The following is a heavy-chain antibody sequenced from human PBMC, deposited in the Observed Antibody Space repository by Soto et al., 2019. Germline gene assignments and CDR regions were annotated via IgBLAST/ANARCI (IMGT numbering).Heavy chain of an antibody. Sequence: QVQLQESGPGLVKPSGTLSLTCAVSGGSISSSNWWSWVRQPPGKGLEWIGEIYHSGNTNYNPSLNSRVSMAVDKSRNQSSLMLSSVTISFSAFLYCVICCAVGGCAYWGQGSLVTF. CDR1: GGSISSSNW. CDR3: VICCAVGGCAY. D-gene: IGHD6-19*01. V-gene: IGHV4-4*02. J-gene: IGHJ4*01. CDR2: IYHSGNT.